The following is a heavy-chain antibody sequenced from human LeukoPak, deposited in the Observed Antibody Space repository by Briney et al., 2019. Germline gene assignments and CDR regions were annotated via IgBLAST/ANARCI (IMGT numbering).Heavy chain of an antibody. CDR3: ARWGGGFDY. Sequence: GGSMRLSCAASGFTFTSYWMSWVRQAPGKGLEWVANIKQDGSVTTYVDSVKGRLTISRDNAQNSLYLQMNSLRAEDTAVYYCARWGGGFDYWGQGTLVTASS. CDR1: GFTFTSYW. J-gene: IGHJ4*02. D-gene: IGHD3-16*01. CDR2: IKQDGSVT. V-gene: IGHV3-7*04.